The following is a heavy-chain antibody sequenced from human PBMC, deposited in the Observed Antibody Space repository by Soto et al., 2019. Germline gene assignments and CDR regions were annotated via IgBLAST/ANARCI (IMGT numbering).Heavy chain of an antibody. CDR3: ARGAADTAMVDS. CDR1: GSSIRSYY. Sequence: SETLSLTCTVSGSSIRSYYWTWIRQPPGKGLEWLGYIFYSGSTFYNPSLKSRVTISIHTSKSQFSLQLTSVTAADTAVHYCARGAADTAMVDSWGQGTLVTVSS. J-gene: IGHJ4*02. D-gene: IGHD5-18*01. V-gene: IGHV4-59*01. CDR2: IFYSGST.